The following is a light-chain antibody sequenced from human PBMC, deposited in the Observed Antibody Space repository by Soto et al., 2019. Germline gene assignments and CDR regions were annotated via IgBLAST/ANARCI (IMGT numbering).Light chain of an antibody. Sequence: EIVLTQSPGTLSLSPGERATLSCRASQSVSSSYLAWYQQKPGQAPRLLIYDASNRATDIPARFSGSGSGTDFTLTIRSLEPEDSAVYYCQQRSNWQLTFGGGTKVDIK. J-gene: IGKJ4*01. CDR3: QQRSNWQLT. V-gene: IGKV3D-20*02. CDR2: DAS. CDR1: QSVSSSY.